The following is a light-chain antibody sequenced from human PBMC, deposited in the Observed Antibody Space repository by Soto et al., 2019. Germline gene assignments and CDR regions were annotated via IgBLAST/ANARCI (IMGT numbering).Light chain of an antibody. CDR3: QQYGNSPHT. CDR1: QRVSRN. V-gene: IGKV3-15*01. Sequence: EIVMTQSPATLSVSPGERATLSCRASQRVSRNLAWYQQKPGQAPRLLIYGASTRATGIPARFSGSGSETEFTLTISSLQSEDFAVYYCQQYGNSPHTFGPGTKVDIK. CDR2: GAS. J-gene: IGKJ3*01.